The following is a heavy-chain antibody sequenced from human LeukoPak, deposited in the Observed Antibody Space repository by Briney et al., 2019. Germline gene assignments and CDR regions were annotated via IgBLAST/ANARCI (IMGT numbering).Heavy chain of an antibody. J-gene: IGHJ6*03. CDR3: ARDRNDFWSGSYYMDV. D-gene: IGHD3-3*01. CDR2: IYHSGST. CDR1: GFTFSSYS. V-gene: IGHV4-38-2*02. Sequence: PGGSLRLSCAASGFTFSSYSMNWVRQAPGKGLEWIGSIYHSGSTYYNPSLKSRVTISVDTSKNQFSLKLSSVTAADTAVYYCARDRNDFWSGSYYMDVWGKGTTVTVSS.